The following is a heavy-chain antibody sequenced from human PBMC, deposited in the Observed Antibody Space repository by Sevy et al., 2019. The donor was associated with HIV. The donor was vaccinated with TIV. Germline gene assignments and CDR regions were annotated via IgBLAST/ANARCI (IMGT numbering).Heavy chain of an antibody. CDR3: VRGPHCGVGGCQQISPYCLDV. CDR1: GFTFSDHY. CDR2: IRNRPNTDTT. J-gene: IGHJ6*03. V-gene: IGHV3-72*01. D-gene: IGHD2-21*01. Sequence: GGSLRLSCAASGFTFSDHYVDWVRQAPGKGLEWVGRIRNRPNTDTTEYAASVEGRFTITRDNTMNSLYLQMNSLKNEDWAVYYGVRGPHCGVGGCQQISPYCLDVWGKGATVTVSS.